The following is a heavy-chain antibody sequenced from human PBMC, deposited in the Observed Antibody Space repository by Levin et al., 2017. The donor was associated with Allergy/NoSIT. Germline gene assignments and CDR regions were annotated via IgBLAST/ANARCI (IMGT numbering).Heavy chain of an antibody. CDR1: GFTVSSNY. CDR3: ARLSGTVWSPFDL. V-gene: IGHV3-53*01. CDR2: YYGDGRT. Sequence: GESLKISCAASGFTVSSNYMSWVRQAPGKGLEWVSLYYGDGRTAYGDSVKGRFTISIDISRNTLDLQMNSLRAEDTALYYCARLSGTVWSPFDLWGQGTLVTVSS. D-gene: IGHD1-1*01. J-gene: IGHJ4*02.